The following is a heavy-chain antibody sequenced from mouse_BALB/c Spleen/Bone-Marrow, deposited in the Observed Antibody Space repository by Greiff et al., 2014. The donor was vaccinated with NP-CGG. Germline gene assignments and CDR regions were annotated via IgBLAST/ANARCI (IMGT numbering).Heavy chain of an antibody. CDR2: INPYNDVT. CDR3: TSSVRQVWYFDV. D-gene: IGHD3-2*01. Sequence: VHVKQSGPELVKPGASVKMSCKASGNTFTTYVMHWVKQKPGQGLEWIGYINPYNDVTKYNEMFKDKATLTSDKSSSTAYMDLSNVASEDSAFFYCTSSVRQVWYFDVWGAGTTVTVSS. J-gene: IGHJ1*01. CDR1: GNTFTTYV. V-gene: IGHV1-14*01.